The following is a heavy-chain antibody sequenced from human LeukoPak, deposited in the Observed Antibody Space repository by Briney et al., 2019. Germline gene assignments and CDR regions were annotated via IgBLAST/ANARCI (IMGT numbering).Heavy chain of an antibody. Sequence: PGGPLRLSCAASGFTFSSYAMHWVRQAPGKGLEWVSIISAGSEITYYADSVKGRFTISRDNSDNTLYLQMNSLRADDTAVYYCAKPTIWTSRHGMDVWGQGTTVTVSS. V-gene: IGHV3-23*01. D-gene: IGHD3-9*01. CDR3: AKPTIWTSRHGMDV. CDR1: GFTFSSYA. J-gene: IGHJ6*02. CDR2: ISAGSEIT.